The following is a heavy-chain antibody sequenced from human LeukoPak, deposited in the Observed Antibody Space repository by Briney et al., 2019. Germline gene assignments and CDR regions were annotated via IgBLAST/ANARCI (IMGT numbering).Heavy chain of an antibody. J-gene: IGHJ3*02. CDR2: ISGSGGST. Sequence: HPGGSLRLSCAASGFTFSSYAMSWVRQAPGKGLEWVSAISGSGGSTYYADSVKGRFTISRDNSKNTLYLQMNSLRAEDTAVYYCAKVSVGGQLVGDDAFDIWGQETMVTVSS. CDR3: AKVSVGGQLVGDDAFDI. V-gene: IGHV3-23*01. CDR1: GFTFSSYA. D-gene: IGHD6-6*01.